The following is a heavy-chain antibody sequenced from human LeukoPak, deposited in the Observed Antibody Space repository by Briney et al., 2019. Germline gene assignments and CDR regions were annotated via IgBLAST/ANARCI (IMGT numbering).Heavy chain of an antibody. CDR1: GFTFSSYA. J-gene: IGHJ4*02. Sequence: PGGSLRLSCAASGFTFSSYAMSWVRQAPGKGLEWVSAINGSGGSTYYADSVKGRFTISRDNSKNTLYLQMNSLRAEDTAVYYCAKDEAGSTIFGVVIPSFDYWGQGTLVTVSS. D-gene: IGHD3-3*01. CDR3: AKDEAGSTIFGVVIPSFDY. CDR2: INGSGGST. V-gene: IGHV3-23*01.